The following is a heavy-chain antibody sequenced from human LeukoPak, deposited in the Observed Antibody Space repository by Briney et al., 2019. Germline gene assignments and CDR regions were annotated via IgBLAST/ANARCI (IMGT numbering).Heavy chain of an antibody. D-gene: IGHD3-22*01. J-gene: IGHJ4*02. CDR3: ASAAYYYDSSGYYGAGFDY. Sequence: ASVKVSCKASGGTFSSYAISWVRQAPGQGLEWMGRIIPIFGTANYAQKFQCRVTITTDESTSTAYMELSSLRSEDTAVYYCASAAYYYDSSGYYGAGFDYWGQGTLVTVSS. CDR2: IIPIFGTA. V-gene: IGHV1-69*05. CDR1: GGTFSSYA.